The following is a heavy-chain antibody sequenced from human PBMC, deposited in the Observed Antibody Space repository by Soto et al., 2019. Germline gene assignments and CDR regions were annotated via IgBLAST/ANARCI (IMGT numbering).Heavy chain of an antibody. V-gene: IGHV1-69*02. CDR1: GGTFSSYT. CDR2: IIPILGIA. D-gene: IGHD1-1*01. Sequence: GASVKVSCKASGGTFSSYTISWVRQAPGQGLEWMGRIIPILGIANYAQKFQGRVTITADKSTSTAYMELSSLRSEDTAVYYCARGPYSQGGTTSYFDYWGQGTLVTVSS. J-gene: IGHJ4*02. CDR3: ARGPYSQGGTTSYFDY.